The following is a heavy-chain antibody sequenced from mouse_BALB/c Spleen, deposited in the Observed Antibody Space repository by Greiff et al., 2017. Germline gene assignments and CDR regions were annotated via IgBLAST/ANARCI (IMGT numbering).Heavy chain of an antibody. Sequence: VQLKESGAELVKPGASVKLSCTASGFNIKDTYMHWVKQRPEQGLEWIGRIDPANGNTKYDPKFQGKATITADTSSNTAYLQLSSLTSEDTAVYYCARWHYDYDVDYAMDYWGQGTSVTVSS. V-gene: IGHV14-3*02. CDR3: ARWHYDYDVDYAMDY. CDR2: IDPANGNT. D-gene: IGHD2-4*01. CDR1: GFNIKDTY. J-gene: IGHJ4*01.